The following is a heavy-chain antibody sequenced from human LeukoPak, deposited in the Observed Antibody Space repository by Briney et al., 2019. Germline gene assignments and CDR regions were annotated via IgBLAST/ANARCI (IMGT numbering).Heavy chain of an antibody. CDR2: IYYSGST. J-gene: IGHJ4*02. Sequence: SETLSLTCTVSGGSISSGGYYWRWIRQHPGKGLEWIGYIYYSGSTYYNPSLKSRVTISVDTSKNQFSLKLSSVTAADTAVYYCARDFRSGHFDYWGQGTLVTVSS. CDR3: ARDFRSGHFDY. D-gene: IGHD6-25*01. V-gene: IGHV4-31*03. CDR1: GGSISSGGYY.